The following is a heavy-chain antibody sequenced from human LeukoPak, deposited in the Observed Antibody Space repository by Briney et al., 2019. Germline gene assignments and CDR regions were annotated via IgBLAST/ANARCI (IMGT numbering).Heavy chain of an antibody. J-gene: IGHJ4*02. D-gene: IGHD5-12*01. Sequence: SETLSLTCSVSGASISSYYWSWIRQPPGKGLEWIGNICYNGSTNYIPSLKSRVTISVDTSKNQFSLKLSSVTAADTAVYYCAAGYTRDFDYWGQGTLVTVSS. CDR1: GASISSYY. V-gene: IGHV4-59*01. CDR3: AAGYTRDFDY. CDR2: ICYNGST.